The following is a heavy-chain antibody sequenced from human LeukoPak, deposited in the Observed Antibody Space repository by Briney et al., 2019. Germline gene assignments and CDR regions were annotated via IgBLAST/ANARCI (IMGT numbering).Heavy chain of an antibody. Sequence: GGSLRLSCAASGFTFSSSWMHWVRQSPGRGLVWLSRMNSDGSITRYADSVKGRFTISRDNAKNTLYLQMDSLGVEDTGLYYCAVSPGATLDHWGQGTLVRVSS. D-gene: IGHD1-26*01. CDR3: AVSPGATLDH. CDR2: MNSDGSIT. J-gene: IGHJ4*02. CDR1: GFTFSSSW. V-gene: IGHV3-74*01.